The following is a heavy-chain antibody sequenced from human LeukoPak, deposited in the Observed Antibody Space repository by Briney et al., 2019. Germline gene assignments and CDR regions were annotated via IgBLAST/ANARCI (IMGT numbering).Heavy chain of an antibody. J-gene: IGHJ6*03. D-gene: IGHD6-6*01. CDR1: GFTFSSYG. Sequence: GGSLRLSCAASGFTFSSYGMHWVRRAPGKGLEWVAVIWYDGSNKYYADSVKGRLTISRDNSKNTLYLQMNSLRAEDTAVYYCARANRRHREYSSRNYYYYYMDVWGKGTTVTVSS. CDR2: IWYDGSNK. CDR3: ARANRRHREYSSRNYYYYYMDV. V-gene: IGHV3-33*01.